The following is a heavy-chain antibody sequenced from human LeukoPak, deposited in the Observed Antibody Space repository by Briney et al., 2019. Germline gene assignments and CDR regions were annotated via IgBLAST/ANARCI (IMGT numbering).Heavy chain of an antibody. D-gene: IGHD3-10*01. CDR1: GGSISSGGYY. Sequence: SGTLSLTCTVSGGSISSGGYYWSWIRQHPGKGLEWIGYIYYSGSTYYNPSLKSRVTISVDTSKNQFSLKLSSVTAADTAVYYCARAITMVRGVIIGWFDPWGQGTLVTVSS. V-gene: IGHV4-31*03. J-gene: IGHJ5*02. CDR3: ARAITMVRGVIIGWFDP. CDR2: IYYSGST.